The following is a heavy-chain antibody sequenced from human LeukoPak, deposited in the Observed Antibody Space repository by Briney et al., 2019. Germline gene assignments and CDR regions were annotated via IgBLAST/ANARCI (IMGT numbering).Heavy chain of an antibody. D-gene: IGHD2-2*01. Sequence: GGSLRLSCAASGFTFSNFAMSWVRQAPGKGLEWVAVIWYDGSNKYCADSVKGRFTISRDNSKNTLYLQMNSLRAEDTAVYYCARDNQLLRNYYFDYWGQGTLVTVSS. V-gene: IGHV3-33*08. J-gene: IGHJ4*02. CDR3: ARDNQLLRNYYFDY. CDR2: IWYDGSNK. CDR1: GFTFSNFA.